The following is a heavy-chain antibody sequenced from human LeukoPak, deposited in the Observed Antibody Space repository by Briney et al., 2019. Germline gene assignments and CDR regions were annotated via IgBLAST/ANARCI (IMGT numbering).Heavy chain of an antibody. D-gene: IGHD3-3*01. CDR3: AKVSDFWSGYYIY. J-gene: IGHJ4*02. V-gene: IGHV3-23*01. Sequence: GSLRLSCAASGFTFNTYAMTWVRQAPGKGLEWVSVISGSINTSYYADSVKGRFTISRDNSKNTLYLQRNSLRAEDTAVYYCAKVSDFWSGYYIYWGQGTLVTVSS. CDR1: GFTFNTYA. CDR2: ISGSINTS.